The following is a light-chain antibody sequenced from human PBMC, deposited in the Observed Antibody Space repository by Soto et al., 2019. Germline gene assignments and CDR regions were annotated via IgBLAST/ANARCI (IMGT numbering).Light chain of an antibody. CDR3: QQLNTYPHT. CDR2: AAS. Sequence: DIQLTQSPSFLSASVGDRVTITCRASQGISSSFAWFQQKPGKAPKLLIYAASTLQSRVPSRFSGSGSGTDFTLTISSLQPEDFATYYCQQLNTYPHTFGQGTKLEIK. CDR1: QGISSS. J-gene: IGKJ2*01. V-gene: IGKV1-9*01.